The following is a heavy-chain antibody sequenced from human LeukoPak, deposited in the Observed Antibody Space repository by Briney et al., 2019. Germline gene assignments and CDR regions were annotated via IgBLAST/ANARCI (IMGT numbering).Heavy chain of an antibody. J-gene: IGHJ4*02. CDR2: ISGDGGDT. CDR3: GNSGSRDWDYFEY. Sequence: GGSLRLSCAASVFTFSSYARKWVRQAPGKGLEWGSTISGDGGDTHYADSVRGRFTISRANSKNTLFMQMNSLRCEATDAYYCGNSGSRDWDYFEYWGQGTLVTASS. V-gene: IGHV3-23*01. D-gene: IGHD6-19*01. CDR1: VFTFSSYA.